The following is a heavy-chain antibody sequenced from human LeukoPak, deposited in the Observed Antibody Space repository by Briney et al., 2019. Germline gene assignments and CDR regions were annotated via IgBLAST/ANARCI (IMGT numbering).Heavy chain of an antibody. Sequence: SQTLSLTCAISGDSVSSNSVAWNWIRQSPSRGLEWLGRTYYRSKWYNDYAVSVKSRMTINSDTSKNQFSLQLNSVTPEDTAVYYRARDFPGTDAFDIWGQGTKVTVSS. CDR1: GDSVSSNSVA. CDR2: TYYRSKWYN. CDR3: ARDFPGTDAFDI. V-gene: IGHV6-1*01. D-gene: IGHD1-26*01. J-gene: IGHJ3*02.